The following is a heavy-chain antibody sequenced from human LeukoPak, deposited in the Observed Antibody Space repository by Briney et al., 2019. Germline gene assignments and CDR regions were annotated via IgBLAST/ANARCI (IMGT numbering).Heavy chain of an antibody. CDR1: GFTFSNYA. CDR2: ISTGGGSA. V-gene: IGHV3-23*01. Sequence: GGSLRLSCAASGFTFSNYALNWVRQAPGKGLEWVSTISTGGGSAYYADSVKGRFTISRDNSKNTLYLQMTSLRVEDTAVYYCAKENDFWSGPEGWGQGTLVTVSS. CDR3: AKENDFWSGPEG. J-gene: IGHJ4*02. D-gene: IGHD3-3*01.